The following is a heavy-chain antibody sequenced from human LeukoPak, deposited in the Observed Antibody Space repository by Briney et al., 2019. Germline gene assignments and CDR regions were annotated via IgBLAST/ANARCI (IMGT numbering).Heavy chain of an antibody. CDR3: ARDIDDFWSGYPYGMDV. CDR2: FDPEDGET. CDR1: GYTLTELS. V-gene: IGHV1-24*01. Sequence: ASVKVSCKVSGYTLTELSMHWVRQAPGKGLEWMGGFDPEDGETIYAQKFQGRVTMTRDTSISTAYMELSRLRSDDTAVYYCARDIDDFWSGYPYGMDVWGQGTTVTVSS. D-gene: IGHD3-3*01. J-gene: IGHJ6*02.